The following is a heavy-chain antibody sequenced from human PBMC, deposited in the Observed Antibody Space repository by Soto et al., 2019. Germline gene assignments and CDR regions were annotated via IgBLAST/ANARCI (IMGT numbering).Heavy chain of an antibody. V-gene: IGHV3-74*01. CDR3: TRESVFYCSGGSCYSGFDY. Sequence: GGSLRLSCAASGFTFSSYWMHWVRQAPGKGLVWVSHINTDGSSTNYADSVKGRFTISRDDSKSIAYLQMNSLKTEDTAVYYCTRESVFYCSGGSCYSGFDYWGQGTLVTVSS. D-gene: IGHD2-15*01. J-gene: IGHJ4*02. CDR2: INTDGSST. CDR1: GFTFSSYW.